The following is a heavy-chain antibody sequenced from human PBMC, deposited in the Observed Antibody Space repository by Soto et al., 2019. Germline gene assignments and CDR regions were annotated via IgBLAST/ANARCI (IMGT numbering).Heavy chain of an antibody. D-gene: IGHD1-26*01. CDR2: ISYDGSNK. J-gene: IGHJ6*02. Sequence: QVQLVESGGGVVQPGRSLRLSCAASGFTFRYYGMHWVRQAPGKGLEWVAVISYDGSNKYYADSVKGRFIISRDNSKNTLYLQQTSLSAEDTAVYHCAKEVLRARYIYYGVDVWGQGTTVTVSS. CDR1: GFTFRYYG. CDR3: AKEVLRARYIYYGVDV. V-gene: IGHV3-30*18.